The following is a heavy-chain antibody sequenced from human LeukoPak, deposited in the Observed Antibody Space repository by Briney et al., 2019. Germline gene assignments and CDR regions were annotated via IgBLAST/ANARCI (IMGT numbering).Heavy chain of an antibody. D-gene: IGHD3-3*01. V-gene: IGHV3-23*01. CDR3: AKSRLSGINDAFDI. CDR1: GFTFSSYA. J-gene: IGHJ3*02. Sequence: PGGSLRLSCAASGFTFSSYAMSWVRQAPGKGLEWVSAISGSAVITFYADSAKGRFTISRDNSKNTLYLQMNSLRAEDTALYYCAKSRLSGINDAFDIWGQGTMVTVSS. CDR2: ISGSAVIT.